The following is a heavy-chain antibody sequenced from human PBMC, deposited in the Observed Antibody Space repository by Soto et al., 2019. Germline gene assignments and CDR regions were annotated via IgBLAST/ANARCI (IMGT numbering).Heavy chain of an antibody. CDR2: ICPGDSDI. D-gene: IGHD6-19*01. V-gene: IGHV5-51*01. CDR3: ARLGGPEAGVDY. CDR1: GYSFTTYW. Sequence: PGESLKISCKTSGYSFTTYWIGWVRQLPGKGLEWMGIICPGDSDIRYSPSFQGRVTISADKSISTTYLQWSSLKASDTAMYYCARLGGPEAGVDYWGQGTLVTVSS. J-gene: IGHJ4*02.